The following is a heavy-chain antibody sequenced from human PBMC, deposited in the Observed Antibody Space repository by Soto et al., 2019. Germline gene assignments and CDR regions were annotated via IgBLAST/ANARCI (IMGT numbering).Heavy chain of an antibody. CDR1: GASISSYY. Sequence: SGPLCLTCTVYGASISSYYWSWIRQSAGKGLEWIGRIHTSGSSKYHPSLKSRVIMSVDTSKNQFSLKLSSVTATDTALYYCARTALGVNWFDPWGQGTLVTVAS. J-gene: IGHJ5*02. CDR2: IHTSGSS. V-gene: IGHV4-4*07. D-gene: IGHD2-8*01. CDR3: ARTALGVNWFDP.